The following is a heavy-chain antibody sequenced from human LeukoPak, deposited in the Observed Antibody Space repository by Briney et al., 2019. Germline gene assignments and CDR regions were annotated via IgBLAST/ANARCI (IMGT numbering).Heavy chain of an antibody. Sequence: GGSLRLSCTASGLTFGDYTMNWVRQGPGKGLEYVSAISSNGHTYYADSVKGRFTISRDNSKSTLYLQMSSLRPEDTAVYYCVKDNREEDWFDPWGQGTLVTVSS. CDR2: ISSNGHT. D-gene: IGHD2/OR15-2a*01. CDR1: GLTFGDYT. V-gene: IGHV3-64D*09. CDR3: VKDNREEDWFDP. J-gene: IGHJ5*02.